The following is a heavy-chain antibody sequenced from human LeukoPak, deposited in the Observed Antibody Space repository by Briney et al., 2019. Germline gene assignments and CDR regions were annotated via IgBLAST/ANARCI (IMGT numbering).Heavy chain of an antibody. J-gene: IGHJ6*03. Sequence: YWSWIRQPPGKGLEWMGIIYPGDSDTRYSPSFQGQVTISADKSISTAYLQWSSLKASDTAMYYCARSRSYYYYMDVWGKGTTVTVSS. CDR2: IYPGDSDT. V-gene: IGHV5-51*01. CDR3: ARSRSYYYYMDV. CDR1: YW.